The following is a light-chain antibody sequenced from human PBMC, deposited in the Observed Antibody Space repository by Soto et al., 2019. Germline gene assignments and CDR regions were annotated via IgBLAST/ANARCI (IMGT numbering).Light chain of an antibody. CDR1: QGIGSW. CDR2: GAL. V-gene: IGKV1-12*01. J-gene: IGKJ1*01. CDR3: QQANSFPWT. Sequence: DIQMTQSPSSVSASIGDRVTITCRASQGIGSWLAWYQQKPGKAPKLLIYGALSLQSGVPSRFSGSVSGTDFSHTISSLQPEDSGTYYCQQANSFPWTFGQGTKVEIK.